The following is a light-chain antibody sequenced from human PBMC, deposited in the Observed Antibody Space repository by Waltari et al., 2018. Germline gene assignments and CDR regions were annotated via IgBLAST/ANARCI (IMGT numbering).Light chain of an antibody. Sequence: QSVLTQPPSASETPGQRVPIACSGSRSNTAASYLSCYQQPPRTAPKLLIYRNEQRPSGVPDRFSGSKYGTSASLVISGLRSEDEADYYCATWDDTLNMVFGGGTKLTVL. CDR2: RNE. CDR1: RSNTAASY. V-gene: IGLV1-47*01. J-gene: IGLJ2*01. CDR3: ATWDDTLNMV.